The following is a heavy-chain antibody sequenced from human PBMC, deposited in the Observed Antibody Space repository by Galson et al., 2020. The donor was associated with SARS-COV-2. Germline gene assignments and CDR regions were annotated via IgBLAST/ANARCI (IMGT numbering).Heavy chain of an antibody. J-gene: IGHJ5*02. CDR3: ARDMALAGVWFGELLFRGLDP. Sequence: SETLSLTCTVSGGSISSGGYYWSWIRQHPGKGLEWIGYIYYSGSTYYNPSLKSRVTISVDTSKNQFSLKLSSVTAADTAVYYCARDMALAGVWFGELLFRGLDPWGQGTLVTVSS. V-gene: IGHV4-31*03. CDR2: IYYSGST. D-gene: IGHD3-10*01. CDR1: GGSISSGGYY.